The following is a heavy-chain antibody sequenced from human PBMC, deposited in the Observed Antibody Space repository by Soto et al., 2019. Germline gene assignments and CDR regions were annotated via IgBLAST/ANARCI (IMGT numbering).Heavy chain of an antibody. D-gene: IGHD2-2*01. V-gene: IGHV4-59*08. CDR3: ARSGYCSSTSCYSHYYYYMDV. CDR2: IYYSGST. J-gene: IGHJ6*03. CDR1: GGSISSYY. Sequence: SETLSLTCTVSGGSISSYYWSWIRQPPGKGLEWIGYIYYSGSTNYNPSLKSRVTISVDTSKNQFSLKLSSVTAADTAVYYCARSGYCSSTSCYSHYYYYMDVWGKGTTVTVSS.